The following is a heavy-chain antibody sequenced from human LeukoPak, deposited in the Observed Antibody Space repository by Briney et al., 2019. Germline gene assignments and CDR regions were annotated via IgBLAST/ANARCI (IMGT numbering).Heavy chain of an antibody. D-gene: IGHD3-22*01. CDR3: ARGYYYDSSGPRAFDY. CDR1: GGSISSGDYY. J-gene: IGHJ4*02. V-gene: IGHV4-30-4*01. Sequence: SETLSLTCTVSGGSISSGDYYWSWIRQPPGKGLEWIGYIYYSGSTYYNPSLKSRVTISVDTSKNQFSLKLSSVTAADTAVYYCARGYYYDSSGPRAFDYWGQGTLVTVSS. CDR2: IYYSGST.